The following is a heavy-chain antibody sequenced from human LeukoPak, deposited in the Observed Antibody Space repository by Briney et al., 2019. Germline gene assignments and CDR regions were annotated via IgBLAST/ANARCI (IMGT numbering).Heavy chain of an antibody. Sequence: SETLSLTCTVSGGSISSGGYYWSWIRQHPGKGLEWIGYIYYSGSTYYNPSLKSRVTISVDTSKNQFSLKLSSVTAADTAVYYCARDSPGQASHNYYGMDVWGQGTTVTVSS. CDR1: GGSISSGGYY. CDR2: IYYSGST. CDR3: ARDSPGQASHNYYGMDV. D-gene: IGHD2-2*01. V-gene: IGHV4-31*03. J-gene: IGHJ6*02.